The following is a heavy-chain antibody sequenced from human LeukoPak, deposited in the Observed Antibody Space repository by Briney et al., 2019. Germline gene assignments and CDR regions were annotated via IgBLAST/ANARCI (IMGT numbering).Heavy chain of an antibody. Sequence: SETLSLTCTVSGGSISGTNYYWGWIRQPPGTGLEWIGSIYYNGHTYSNPSFESRVTMSVDTSNNQFSLKLSSVTAADTAVYYCARDGRGYSSGWWRYWGQGTLVTVSS. J-gene: IGHJ4*02. CDR3: ARDGRGYSSGWWRY. D-gene: IGHD6-19*01. CDR2: IYYNGHT. V-gene: IGHV4-39*07. CDR1: GGSISGTNYY.